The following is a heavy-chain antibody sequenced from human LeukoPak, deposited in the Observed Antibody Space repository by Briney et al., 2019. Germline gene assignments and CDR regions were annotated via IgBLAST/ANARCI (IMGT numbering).Heavy chain of an antibody. J-gene: IGHJ6*03. CDR2: INPNSGGT. D-gene: IGHD2/OR15-2a*01. Sequence: GASVKVSCKASGYTFSDYHIHWVRLAPGQELEWMGWINPNSGGTNYAQKFQGRVTMTRDTSITTAYMELSGLRSDDTAVYFCARDLSRFNFYYYLDVWGKGTTVTVSS. CDR3: ARDLSRFNFYYYLDV. V-gene: IGHV1-2*02. CDR1: GYTFSDYH.